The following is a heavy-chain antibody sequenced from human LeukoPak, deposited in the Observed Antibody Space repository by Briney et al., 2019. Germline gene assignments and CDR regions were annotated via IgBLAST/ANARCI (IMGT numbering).Heavy chain of an antibody. D-gene: IGHD3-9*01. Sequence: SETLSLTCTVSGGSISSSSYYWGWIRQPPGKGLEWMGSIYYSGSTYYNPSLKSRVTISVDTSKNQFSLKLSSVTAADTAVYYCALLRYFDWLLYWDYWGQGTLVTVSS. V-gene: IGHV4-39*01. CDR1: GGSISSSSYY. CDR3: ALLRYFDWLLYWDY. J-gene: IGHJ4*02. CDR2: IYYSGST.